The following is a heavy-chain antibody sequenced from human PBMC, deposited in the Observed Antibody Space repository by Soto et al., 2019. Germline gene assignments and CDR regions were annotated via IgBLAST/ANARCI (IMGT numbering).Heavy chain of an antibody. J-gene: IGHJ6*02. Sequence: ASVKVSCKASGYTFTSYGISWVRQAPGQGLEWMGWISAYNGNTNYAQKLQGRVTMTTDTSTSTAYMELRSLRSDDTAVYYCARWAVVVPAAPWDFRYYYYYGMDVWGQGTTVTSP. CDR1: GYTFTSYG. D-gene: IGHD2-2*01. V-gene: IGHV1-18*04. CDR3: ARWAVVVPAAPWDFRYYYYYGMDV. CDR2: ISAYNGNT.